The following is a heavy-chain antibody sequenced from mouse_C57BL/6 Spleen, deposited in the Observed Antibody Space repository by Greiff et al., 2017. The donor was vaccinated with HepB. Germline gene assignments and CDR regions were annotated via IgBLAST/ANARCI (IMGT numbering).Heavy chain of an antibody. D-gene: IGHD2-5*01. V-gene: IGHV5-6*01. Sequence: EVHLVESGGDLVKPGGSLKLSCAASGFTFSSYGMSWVRQTPDKRLEWVATISSGGSYTYYPDSVKGRFTFSRDNAKNTLYLQMSSLKSEDTAMYYCARLYSNYGDYAMDYWGQGTSVTVAS. J-gene: IGHJ4*01. CDR2: ISSGGSYT. CDR3: ARLYSNYGDYAMDY. CDR1: GFTFSSYG.